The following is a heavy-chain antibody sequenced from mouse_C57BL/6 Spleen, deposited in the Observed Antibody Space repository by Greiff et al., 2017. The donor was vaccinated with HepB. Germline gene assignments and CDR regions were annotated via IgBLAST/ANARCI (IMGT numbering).Heavy chain of an antibody. Sequence: EVQGVESGGGLVQPGGSLSLSCAASGFTFTDYYMSWVRQPPGKALEWLGFIRNKANGYTTEYSASVKGRFTISRDNSQSILYLQMNALRAEDSATYYCARYRTTVTLFDYWGQGTTLTVSS. J-gene: IGHJ2*01. CDR3: ARYRTTVTLFDY. CDR1: GFTFTDYY. V-gene: IGHV7-3*01. CDR2: IRNKANGYTT. D-gene: IGHD2-1*01.